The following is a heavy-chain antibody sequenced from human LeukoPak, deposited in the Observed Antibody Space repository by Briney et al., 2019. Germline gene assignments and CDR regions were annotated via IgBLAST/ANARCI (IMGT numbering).Heavy chain of an antibody. CDR2: ISQSGSAI. CDR1: GFSFSDYY. J-gene: IGHJ4*02. CDR3: ARARHYYFDY. V-gene: IGHV3-11*01. Sequence: GGSLRLSCAASGFSFSDYYMAWIRQAPGKGLEWVSYISQSGSAIYPPDSVKGRFTISRDNSKNTLYLQMNSLRAEDTAVYYCARARHYYFDYWGQGTLVTVSS.